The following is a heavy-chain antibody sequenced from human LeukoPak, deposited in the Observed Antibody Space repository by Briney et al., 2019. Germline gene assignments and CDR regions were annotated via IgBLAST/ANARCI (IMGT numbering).Heavy chain of an antibody. CDR3: ARHNYYHFWSTLNWFDP. Sequence: PSETLSLTCTIIGSSIRDNYYWGWIRRPPGKGLEWIGSVFYSGSTYYNPYLKSRVILSVDTPNNIFSLKLRSVTAADTAVYYCARHNYYHFWSTLNWFDPWGQGALVTVSS. D-gene: IGHD3-3*01. J-gene: IGHJ5*02. V-gene: IGHV4-38-2*02. CDR1: GSSIRDNYY. CDR2: VFYSGST.